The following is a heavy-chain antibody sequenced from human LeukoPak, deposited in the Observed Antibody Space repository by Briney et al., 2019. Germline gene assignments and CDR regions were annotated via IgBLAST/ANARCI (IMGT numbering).Heavy chain of an antibody. D-gene: IGHD6-19*01. CDR2: IFYPTTT. Sequence: SETLSLTCTVSRGSVSSDYWSWIRQSPGKGLEWIGYIFYPTTTNYNPSLRSRVTMSLDTSNNQFSLDLTSVTGADTAVYFCATGHSGGWFDYWGQGTLVAVSS. CDR1: RGSVSSDY. J-gene: IGHJ4*02. V-gene: IGHV4-59*02. CDR3: ATGHSGGWFDY.